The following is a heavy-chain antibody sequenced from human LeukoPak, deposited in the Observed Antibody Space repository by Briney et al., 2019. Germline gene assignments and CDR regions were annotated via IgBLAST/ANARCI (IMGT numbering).Heavy chain of an antibody. V-gene: IGHV4-34*01. CDR1: GGSFSGYY. J-gene: IGHJ4*02. CDR2: INHSGST. D-gene: IGHD4-17*01. Sequence: PSETLSLTCAVYGGSFSGYYWSWIRQPPGKGLEWIGEINHSGSTHYNPSLKSRVTMSVDTSKNQFSLKLSSVTAADTAVYYCARDFGYGDYFFDDWGQGTLVTVSS. CDR3: ARDFGYGDYFFDD.